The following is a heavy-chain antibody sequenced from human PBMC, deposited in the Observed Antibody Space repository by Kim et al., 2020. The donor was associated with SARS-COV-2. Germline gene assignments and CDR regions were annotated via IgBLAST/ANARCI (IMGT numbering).Heavy chain of an antibody. V-gene: IGHV4-34*01. CDR3: ARGFSQYSSSWLIDY. D-gene: IGHD6-13*01. J-gene: IGHJ4*02. CDR2: INHSGST. Sequence: SETLSLTCAVYGGSFSGYYWSWIRQPPGKGLEWIGEINHSGSTNYNPSLKSRVTISVDTSKNQFSLKLSSVTAADTAVYYCARGFSQYSSSWLIDYWGQGTLVTVSS. CDR1: GGSFSGYY.